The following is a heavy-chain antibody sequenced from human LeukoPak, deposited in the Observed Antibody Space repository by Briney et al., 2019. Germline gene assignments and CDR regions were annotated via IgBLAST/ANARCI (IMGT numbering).Heavy chain of an antibody. V-gene: IGHV3-11*06. CDR1: GFTFSDYY. J-gene: IGHJ5*02. Sequence: KSGGSLRLSCAASGFTFSDYYMSWLRQAPGKGLEWVSYISSSSSYTNYADSMKGRFTISRDNAKNSLYLQMNSLRAEDTAVYYCARLLPPIVATSHWFDPWGQGTLVTVSS. D-gene: IGHD5-12*01. CDR2: ISSSSSYT. CDR3: ARLLPPIVATSHWFDP.